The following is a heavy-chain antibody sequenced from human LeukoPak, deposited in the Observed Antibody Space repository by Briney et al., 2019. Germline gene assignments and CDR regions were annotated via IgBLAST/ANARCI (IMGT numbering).Heavy chain of an antibody. Sequence: GASVKVSCKASGYTFATYGISWVRQAPGQGLEWMGWISTYNGNTNYAQKLQGRLTMTTDTSTSTAYMELRSLRSDDTAVYYCARAEQWLPRGVDYWGQGTLVTVSS. J-gene: IGHJ4*02. CDR2: ISTYNGNT. CDR3: ARAEQWLPRGVDY. V-gene: IGHV1-18*04. CDR1: GYTFATYG. D-gene: IGHD6-19*01.